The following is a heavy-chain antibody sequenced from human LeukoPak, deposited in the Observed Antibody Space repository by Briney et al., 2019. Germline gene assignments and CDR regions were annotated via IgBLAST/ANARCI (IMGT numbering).Heavy chain of an antibody. D-gene: IGHD2-2*01. CDR1: GFTFSSYG. J-gene: IGHJ6*03. CDR2: IRYDGSNK. CDR3: AKGLTDCSSTSCYYYYYMDV. V-gene: IGHV3-30*02. Sequence: GGSLRLPCAASGFTFSSYGMHWVRQAPGKGLEWVAFIRYDGSNKYYADSVKGRFTISRDNSKNTLYLQMNSLRAEDTAVYYCAKGLTDCSSTSCYYYYYMDVWGKGTTVTVSS.